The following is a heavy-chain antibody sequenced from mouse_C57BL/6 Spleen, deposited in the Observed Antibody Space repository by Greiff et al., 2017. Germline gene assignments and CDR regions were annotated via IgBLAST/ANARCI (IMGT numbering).Heavy chain of an antibody. CDR1: GYTFTSYW. Sequence: VQLQQPGAELVRPGSSVKLSCKASGYTFTSYWMAWVNQRPGQGLEWIGNIYPSDSETHYNQKFKDKATLTVDKSSSTAYMQLSSLTSEDSAVYYCARGGYGPYYFDYWGQGTTLTVSS. CDR3: ARGGYGPYYFDY. D-gene: IGHD1-1*01. CDR2: IYPSDSET. V-gene: IGHV1-61*01. J-gene: IGHJ2*01.